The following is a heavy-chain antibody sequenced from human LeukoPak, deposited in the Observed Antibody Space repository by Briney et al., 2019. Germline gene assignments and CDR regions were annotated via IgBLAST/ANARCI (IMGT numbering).Heavy chain of an antibody. CDR1: GGSVSSGSYY. V-gene: IGHV4-61*02. CDR2: IYTSGST. CDR3: ARAQCSITSCYPKNYYSYYYMEV. J-gene: IGHJ6*03. Sequence: PSETLSLTCTVSGGSVSSGSYYWSWIRQPAGKGLEWIGRIYTSGSTNYNPSLKSRVTISVDTSKNQFSLKLSSVTAADTAVYYCARAQCSITSCYPKNYYSYYYMEVWGKGTTVTVSS. D-gene: IGHD2-2*01.